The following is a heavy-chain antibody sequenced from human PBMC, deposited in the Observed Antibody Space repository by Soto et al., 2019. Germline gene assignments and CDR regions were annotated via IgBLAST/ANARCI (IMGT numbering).Heavy chain of an antibody. CDR2: ISYDGSNK. J-gene: IGHJ4*02. V-gene: IGHV3-30*03. CDR3: AGRWYFFDY. Sequence: QVQLVESGGGVVQPGRSLRLSCAASGFTFSNYGMHWARQAPGKGLEWVAGISYDGSNKYYADSVKGRFTISRDNSKNPLYLQMNSLRTEDTAVYYSAGRWYFFDYCGQGTLVTVSP. D-gene: IGHD6-13*01. CDR1: GFTFSNYG.